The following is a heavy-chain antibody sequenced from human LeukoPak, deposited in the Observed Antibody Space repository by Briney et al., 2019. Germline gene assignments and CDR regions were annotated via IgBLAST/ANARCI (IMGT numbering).Heavy chain of an antibody. CDR1: GFSLSTNGVG. Sequence: ESGPTLVKPTQTLTLTCTFSGFSLSTNGVGVGWIRQPPGKALEWLSLIYWNDDKRYSPSLKSRLTITKDTSKNQVVLTMTNMDPVDTATYYCTHGFYAFRIAPTGRGWFDPWGQGTLVTVSS. CDR2: IYWNDDK. J-gene: IGHJ5*02. V-gene: IGHV2-5*01. D-gene: IGHD1-1*01. CDR3: THGFYAFRIAPTGRGWFDP.